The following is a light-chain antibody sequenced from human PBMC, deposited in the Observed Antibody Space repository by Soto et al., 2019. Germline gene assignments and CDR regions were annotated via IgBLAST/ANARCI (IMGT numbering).Light chain of an antibody. CDR3: QQSFSVPPT. V-gene: IGKV1-5*01. J-gene: IGKJ5*01. Sequence: DIQMTQSPSTLSASVGDRVTITCRASQSISSWLAWYQQKPGKAPKLLIYDASSLESGVPSRFSGSGSGTNFSLTISNLQPEDFATYYCQQSFSVPPTFGQGTRLEIK. CDR2: DAS. CDR1: QSISSW.